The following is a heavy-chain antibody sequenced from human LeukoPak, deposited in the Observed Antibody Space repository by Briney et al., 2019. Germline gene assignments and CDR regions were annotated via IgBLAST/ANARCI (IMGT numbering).Heavy chain of an antibody. J-gene: IGHJ4*02. V-gene: IGHV3-23*01. D-gene: IGHD3-16*01. CDR2: IIPTGSTT. CDR1: GFRFSNYG. CDR3: AKDIRWASFES. Sequence: GGTLRLSCVASGFRFSNYGMNWVRQAPGKGLEWVSGIIPTGSTTYYADSVKGRFTISRDNSKNTVYLHLNSLRVEDTAQYYCAKDIRWASFESWGQGTLVTVSS.